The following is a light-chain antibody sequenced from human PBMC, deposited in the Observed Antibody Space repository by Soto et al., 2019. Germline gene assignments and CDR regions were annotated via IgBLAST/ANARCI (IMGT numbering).Light chain of an antibody. CDR1: QSVSSNY. CDR2: GAS. CDR3: QQYGSLSWT. J-gene: IGKJ1*01. V-gene: IGKV3-20*01. Sequence: DIVLTQSPGTLSLSPGERATLSCRASQSVSSNYLAWYQQKPGQAPRLLIYGASTRATGDPDRFSGSGSGTDFTLTISRLEPEDFAVYHCQQYGSLSWTFGQGTKV.